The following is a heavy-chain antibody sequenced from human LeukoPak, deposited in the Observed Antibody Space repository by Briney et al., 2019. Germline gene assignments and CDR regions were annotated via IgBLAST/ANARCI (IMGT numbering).Heavy chain of an antibody. CDR2: INPNSGGT. CDR1: GYTFTGYY. V-gene: IGHV1-2*02. Sequence: GASVKVSCKASGYTFTGYYMHWVRQAPGQGLEWMGWINPNSGGTNYAQKFQGRVTMTRDTSISTAYMELSRLRSDDTAVYYCARDRNLKYYYDSSGYGPFDYWGQGTLVTVSS. CDR3: ARDRNLKYYYDSSGYGPFDY. D-gene: IGHD3-22*01. J-gene: IGHJ4*02.